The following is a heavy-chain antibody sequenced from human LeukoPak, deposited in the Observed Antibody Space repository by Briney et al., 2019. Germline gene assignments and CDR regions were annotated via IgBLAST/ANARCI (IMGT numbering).Heavy chain of an antibody. D-gene: IGHD3-22*01. V-gene: IGHV1-18*01. Sequence: ASVTVSCKASGYTFTSYGISWVRQAPGQGLEWMGWISAYNGNTNYAQKLQGRVTMTTDTSTSTAYMELRSLRSDDTAVYYCARATYYYDSSGYSTLFDYWGQGTLVTVSS. CDR2: ISAYNGNT. J-gene: IGHJ4*02. CDR3: ARATYYYDSSGYSTLFDY. CDR1: GYTFTSYG.